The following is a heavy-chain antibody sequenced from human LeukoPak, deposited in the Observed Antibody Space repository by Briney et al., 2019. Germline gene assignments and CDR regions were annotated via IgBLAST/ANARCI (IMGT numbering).Heavy chain of an antibody. J-gene: IGHJ5*02. CDR1: GVSISSYY. Sequence: SETLSLTCTVSGVSISSYYWSWIRQPPGKGPEWIGYIYYSGSSNYNPSLKSRVTISIDTSKNQFSLKLTSMTAADTAVYYCARDERSWFDPWGQGTLVTVSS. CDR3: ARDERSWFDP. V-gene: IGHV4-59*01. CDR2: IYYSGSS.